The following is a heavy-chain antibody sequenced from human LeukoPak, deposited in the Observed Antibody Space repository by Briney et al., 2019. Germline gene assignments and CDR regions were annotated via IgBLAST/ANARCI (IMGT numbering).Heavy chain of an antibody. Sequence: GASVKVSCKASGYSFTGYYMHWARQAPGQGLEWMGWINPNNGDRNYAQKFQGRVTMTRDTSISTAYMELSRLTSDDTAVYYCARSFSFYYGMDVWGQGTTVTVSS. J-gene: IGHJ6*02. V-gene: IGHV1-2*02. D-gene: IGHD2-2*01. CDR2: INPNNGDR. CDR1: GYSFTGYY. CDR3: ARSFSFYYGMDV.